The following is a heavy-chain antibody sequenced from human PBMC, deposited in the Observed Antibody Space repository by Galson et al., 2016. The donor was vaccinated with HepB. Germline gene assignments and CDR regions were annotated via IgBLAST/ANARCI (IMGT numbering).Heavy chain of an antibody. Sequence: ETLSLTCAVYGASFSDYNWSWIRQPPGKGLEWIGEINRGGRTNYNPSLKSRVTISVDTSKNQFPLKLTSVSAADTAVCYCASKRAFYDYVRGTYRLVPYYMDVWGKGTTVTVSS. CDR2: INRGGRT. D-gene: IGHD3-16*02. CDR3: ASKRAFYDYVRGTYRLVPYYMDV. CDR1: GASFSDYN. J-gene: IGHJ6*03. V-gene: IGHV4-34*01.